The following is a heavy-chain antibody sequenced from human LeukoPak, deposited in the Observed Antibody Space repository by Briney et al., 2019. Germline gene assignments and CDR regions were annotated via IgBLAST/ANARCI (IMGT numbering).Heavy chain of an antibody. CDR3: AKDPTDFDSSGQTYFDY. Sequence: GGSLRLSCAASGFTFSSCAMSWVRQAPGKGLEWVSAISTSGGRTFYADSVKGRFTISRDNSKNTLYLQMNSLKAEDTAIYYCAKDPTDFDSSGQTYFDYGGQGTLVTVSS. J-gene: IGHJ4*02. CDR2: ISTSGGRT. V-gene: IGHV3-23*01. D-gene: IGHD3-22*01. CDR1: GFTFSSCA.